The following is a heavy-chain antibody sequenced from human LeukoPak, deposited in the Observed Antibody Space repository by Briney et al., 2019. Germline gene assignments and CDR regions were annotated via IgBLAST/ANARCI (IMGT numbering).Heavy chain of an antibody. Sequence: SETLSLTCTVSGYSISRGYYWGWIRRPPGKGLEWIGRIHYSARIYYNPSLKSRLTISPDTSKNQFSLKLTSVTAADTAVYYCTREVRSAWASFDPWGQGTLVIVSS. D-gene: IGHD1-26*01. CDR2: IHYSARI. CDR3: TREVRSAWASFDP. J-gene: IGHJ5*02. V-gene: IGHV4-38-2*02. CDR1: GYSISRGYY.